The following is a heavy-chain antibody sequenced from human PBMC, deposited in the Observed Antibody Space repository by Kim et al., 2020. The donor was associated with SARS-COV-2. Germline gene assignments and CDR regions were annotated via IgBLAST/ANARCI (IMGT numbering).Heavy chain of an antibody. J-gene: IGHJ5*02. V-gene: IGHV3-30-3*01. Sequence: GGSLRLSCAASGFTFSSYAMHWVRQAPGKGLEWVAVISYDGSNKYYADSVKGRFTISRDNSKNTLYLQMNSLRAEDTAVYYCARSGGVVGIAAASWFDPWGPGTLVTVSS. D-gene: IGHD6-13*01. CDR1: GFTFSSYA. CDR3: ARSGGVVGIAAASWFDP. CDR2: ISYDGSNK.